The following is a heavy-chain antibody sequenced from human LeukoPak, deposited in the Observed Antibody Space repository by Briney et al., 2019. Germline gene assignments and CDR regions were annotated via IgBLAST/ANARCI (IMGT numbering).Heavy chain of an antibody. CDR1: GYSFTSYW. CDR3: ARLDEDTAMAYFDS. V-gene: IGHV5-51*01. D-gene: IGHD5-18*01. Sequence: ESLQISCNGSGYSFTSYWIRWVRQMPGKRLEWIGLIYPGDSDTRYSPSFQPHVTISADKSISTASLQWRSLKASDTAMYYWARLDEDTAMAYFDSWGQGTLVTVSS. J-gene: IGHJ4*02. CDR2: IYPGDSDT.